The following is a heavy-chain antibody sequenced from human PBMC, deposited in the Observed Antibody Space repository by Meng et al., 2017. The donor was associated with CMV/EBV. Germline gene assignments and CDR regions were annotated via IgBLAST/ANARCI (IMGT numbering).Heavy chain of an antibody. D-gene: IGHD1-20*01. J-gene: IGHJ4*02. CDR2: INPNSGGT. CDR3: ASRPYNWNYFDY. CDR1: GYNFTGYY. Sequence: CKASGYNFTGYYMHWVRQAPGQGLEWMGWINPNSGGTNYAQKFQGRVTMTRDTSISTAYMELNSLRAEDTAVYYCASRPYNWNYFDYWGQGTLVTVSS. V-gene: IGHV1-2*02.